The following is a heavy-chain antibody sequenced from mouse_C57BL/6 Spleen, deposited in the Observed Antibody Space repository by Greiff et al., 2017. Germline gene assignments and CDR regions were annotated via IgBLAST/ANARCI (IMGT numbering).Heavy chain of an antibody. CDR1: GYTFTSYW. J-gene: IGHJ2*01. CDR2: IHPNSGST. D-gene: IGHD2-3*01. CDR3: ARKGDGYFDY. Sequence: QVQLQQSGAELVKPGASVKLSCKASGYTFTSYWMHWVKQRPGQGLEWIGMIHPNSGSTNYNEKFKSKATLTVDKSSSTAYMQLSSLTSEDSAVYYCARKGDGYFDYWGQGTTLTVSS. V-gene: IGHV1-64*01.